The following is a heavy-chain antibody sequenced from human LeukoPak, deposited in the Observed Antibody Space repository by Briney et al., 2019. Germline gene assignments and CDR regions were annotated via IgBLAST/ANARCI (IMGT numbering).Heavy chain of an antibody. CDR2: ISDSGST. CDR3: ARDTVEMSTIRIPWYFDL. D-gene: IGHD5-24*01. V-gene: IGHV4-59*01. CDR1: GGSMSSYY. Sequence: SETLSLTCTVSGGSMSSYYWSWIRQPPGKGLEWIGYISDSGSTNHNPSLKSRVTISVDTSKNQFSLKVSSVTAADTAVYYCARDTVEMSTIRIPWYFDLWGRGTLVTVSS. J-gene: IGHJ2*01.